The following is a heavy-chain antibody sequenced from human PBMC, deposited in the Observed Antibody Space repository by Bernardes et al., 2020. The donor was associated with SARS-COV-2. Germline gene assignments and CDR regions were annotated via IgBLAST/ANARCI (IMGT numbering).Heavy chain of an antibody. Sequence: ASVKVSCKASGYTFTGYYMHWVRQAPGQGLEWMGWINPNSGGTNYAQKFQGRVTMTRDTYTSTAYLGLSRLRSDDTAVYYCARRGVGSLDGSGYYYYYSMDVWCQGTTVTVSS. D-gene: IGHD3-16*01. J-gene: IGHJ6*02. V-gene: IGHV1-2*02. CDR2: INPNSGGT. CDR1: GYTFTGYY. CDR3: ARRGVGSLDGSGYYYYYSMDV.